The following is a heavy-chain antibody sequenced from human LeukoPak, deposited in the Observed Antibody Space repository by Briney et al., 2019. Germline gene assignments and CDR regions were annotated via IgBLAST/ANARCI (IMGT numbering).Heavy chain of an antibody. Sequence: SETLSLTCTVSGGSISSSSYYWGWIRQPPGKGLEWIGSIYYSGSTYYNPSLKSRVTISVDTSKNQFSLKLSSVTAADTAVYYCAGDTDYDILTGSYFDYWGQGTLVTVSS. CDR3: AGDTDYDILTGSYFDY. CDR2: IYYSGST. D-gene: IGHD3-9*01. V-gene: IGHV4-39*02. J-gene: IGHJ4*02. CDR1: GGSISSSSYY.